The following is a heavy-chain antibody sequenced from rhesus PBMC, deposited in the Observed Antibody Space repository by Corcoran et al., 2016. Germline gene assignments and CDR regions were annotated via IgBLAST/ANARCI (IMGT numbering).Heavy chain of an antibody. V-gene: IGHV4-76*01. Sequence: QVQLQESGPGVVKPSETLSLTCAVSGYSISSGYDWSWIRQPPGKGLEWIGYSYGSSGSTTYTPSLKNRFTISKATAKNQFSLKLGSVTAADTAGYYCARQTVGTVDYWGQGVLVTVSS. CDR1: GYSISSGYD. D-gene: IGHD5-24*01. J-gene: IGHJ4*01. CDR2: SYGSSGST. CDR3: ARQTVGTVDY.